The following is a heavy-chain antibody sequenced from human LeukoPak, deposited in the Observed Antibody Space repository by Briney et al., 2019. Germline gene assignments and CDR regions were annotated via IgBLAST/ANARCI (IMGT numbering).Heavy chain of an antibody. V-gene: IGHV3-30*02. CDR1: GFTFSSYG. CDR2: IRYDGSNK. CDR3: YVWFGELLSYYFDY. Sequence: GGSLRLSCAASGFTFSSYGMHWVRQAPGKGLEWVAFIRYDGSNKHYADSVKGRFTISRDNSKNTLYLQMNSLRAEDTAVYYCYVWFGELLSYYFDYWGQGTLVTVPS. D-gene: IGHD3-10*01. J-gene: IGHJ4*02.